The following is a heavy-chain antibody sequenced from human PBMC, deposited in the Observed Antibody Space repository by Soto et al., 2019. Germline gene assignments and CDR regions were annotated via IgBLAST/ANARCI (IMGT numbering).Heavy chain of an antibody. Sequence: QVQLVQSGAEEKKPGASVKVSCKASGYTFTGYAMHWVRQAPGQRLEWMGWINAGNGNTKYSQKFQGRVTITRDTSASTAYMELSSLRSEDTAVYYCARAVAVAADFDYWGQGTLVTVYS. D-gene: IGHD6-19*01. CDR2: INAGNGNT. CDR3: ARAVAVAADFDY. J-gene: IGHJ4*02. V-gene: IGHV1-3*05. CDR1: GYTFTGYA.